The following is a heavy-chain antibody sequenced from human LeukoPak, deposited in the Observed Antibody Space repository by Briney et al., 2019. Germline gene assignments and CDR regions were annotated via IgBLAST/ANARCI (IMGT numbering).Heavy chain of an antibody. J-gene: IGHJ4*02. CDR3: ARLPEGYYYDSSGQGYFDY. CDR2: IYYSGST. D-gene: IGHD3-22*01. Sequence: SETLSLTCTVSGGSISSYYWGWIRQPPGKGLEWIGSIYYSGSTYYNPSLKSRVTISVDTSKNQFSLKLSSVTAADTAVYYCARLPEGYYYDSSGQGYFDYWGQGTLVTVSS. CDR1: GGSISSYY. V-gene: IGHV4-39*01.